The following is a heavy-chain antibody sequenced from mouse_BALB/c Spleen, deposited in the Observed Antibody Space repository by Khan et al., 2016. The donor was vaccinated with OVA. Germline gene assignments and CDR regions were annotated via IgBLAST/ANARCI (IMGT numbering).Heavy chain of an antibody. J-gene: IGHJ4*01. D-gene: IGHD2-3*01. Sequence: EVQLQESGPGLVKPSQSLSLTCTVTGYSITSDYAWNWIRQFPGNKLEWMGYINYSGSTNYNPALKSRISITRDTSKNQFFLQLNSVTTADTATYYCARDGSRYNYAMDYWGQRTSVTVSS. CDR3: ARDGSRYNYAMDY. CDR2: INYSGST. CDR1: GYSITSDYA. V-gene: IGHV3-2*02.